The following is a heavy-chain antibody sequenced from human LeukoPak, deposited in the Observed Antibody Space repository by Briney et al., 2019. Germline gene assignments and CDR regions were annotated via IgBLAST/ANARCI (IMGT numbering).Heavy chain of an antibody. CDR3: ARGPSNYYGSGSQDSPY. Sequence: GASVKVSCKASGYTFTSYDINWVRQATGQGREWRGGMNPKSGNTGYAQKFQGRVTMTRDTSTSTVYMELSSLRSEDTAVYYCARGPSNYYGSGSQDSPYWGQGTLVTVSS. V-gene: IGHV1-8*01. CDR1: GYTFTSYD. D-gene: IGHD3-10*01. J-gene: IGHJ4*02. CDR2: MNPKSGNT.